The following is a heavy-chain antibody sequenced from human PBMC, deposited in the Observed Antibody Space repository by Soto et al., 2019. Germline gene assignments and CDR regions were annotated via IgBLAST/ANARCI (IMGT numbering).Heavy chain of an antibody. CDR3: AREGIAAAGTPLGP. CDR2: IYYSGST. Sequence: NPSETLSLTCSVSGGSISSYFWSWIRQPPGKGLEWIGYIYYSGSTNYNPSLKSRVTISVDTSKNQFSLRLSSVTPADTAVYYCAREGIAAAGTPLGPWGQGTLVTVSS. J-gene: IGHJ5*02. D-gene: IGHD6-13*01. V-gene: IGHV4-59*01. CDR1: GGSISSYF.